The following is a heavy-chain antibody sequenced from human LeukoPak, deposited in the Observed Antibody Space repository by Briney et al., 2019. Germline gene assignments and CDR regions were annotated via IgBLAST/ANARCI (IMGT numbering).Heavy chain of an antibody. D-gene: IGHD3-9*01. CDR3: ARDGSDYDILAGPFDY. CDR2: ISYDGSNK. V-gene: IGHV3-30*04. CDR1: GFTFSSYA. J-gene: IGHJ4*02. Sequence: PGRSLRLSCAASGFTFSSYAMHWVRQAPGKGPEWVAVISYDGSNKYYADSVKGRFTISRDNSKNTLYLQMNSLRAEDTAVYYCARDGSDYDILAGPFDYWGQGTLVTVSS.